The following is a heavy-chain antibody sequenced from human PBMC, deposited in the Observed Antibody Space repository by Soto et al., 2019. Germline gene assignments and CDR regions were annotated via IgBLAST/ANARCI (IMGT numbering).Heavy chain of an antibody. V-gene: IGHV3-23*01. Sequence: EVHLLESRGGLVHPGESLRLSCGASGFTFSSCVMTWVRQAPGKGLEWVSCITDSGTGTYYADSVKGRFTISRDNSKNTMYLQINNLRAEDTGVYYCAKGLINGRWYAEDWGQGTLVTVSS. CDR2: ITDSGTGT. D-gene: IGHD6-13*01. CDR1: GFTFSSCV. CDR3: AKGLINGRWYAED. J-gene: IGHJ4*02.